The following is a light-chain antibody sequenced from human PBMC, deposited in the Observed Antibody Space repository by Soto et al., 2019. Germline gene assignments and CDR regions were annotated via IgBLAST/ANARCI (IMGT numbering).Light chain of an antibody. V-gene: IGKV1-27*01. CDR1: QGISNY. CDR2: AAS. Sequence: DIQMTQSPSSLSASVGDRVTITCPASQGISNYLAWYQQKPGKVPKLLIYAASTLQSGVPSRFSGSGSGTDFTLTISSLQPEDVATYYCQKYNSARFTFGPGTKVDIK. J-gene: IGKJ3*01. CDR3: QKYNSARFT.